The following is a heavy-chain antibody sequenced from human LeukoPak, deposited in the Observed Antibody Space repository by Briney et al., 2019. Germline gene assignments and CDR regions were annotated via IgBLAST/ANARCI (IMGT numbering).Heavy chain of an antibody. CDR2: IYSSGSS. CDR3: AGEGPGAGPRGLDY. Sequence: PSETLSLTCTVSGGSISSNYWSWIRQPAGKGLEWIGRIYSSGSSNCNPSLKSRVTMSVDTSKTRFSLNLTSVTAADTAVYCCAGEGPGAGPRGLDYWGQGTLVTVSS. CDR1: GGSISSNY. V-gene: IGHV4-4*07. D-gene: IGHD6-13*01. J-gene: IGHJ4*02.